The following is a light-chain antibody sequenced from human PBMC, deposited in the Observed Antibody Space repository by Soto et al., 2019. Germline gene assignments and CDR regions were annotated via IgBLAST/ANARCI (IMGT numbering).Light chain of an antibody. CDR2: GAS. CDR1: QSVSSY. CDR3: QQRSNWPRT. Sequence: IVMTQSPATLSLSPGERATLSCRASQSVSSYLAWFQQKPGQAPRLLIYGASNRATGIPARFSGSGSGTEFTLTISSLEPEDFAVYYCQQRSNWPRTFGQGTKVEIK. J-gene: IGKJ1*01. V-gene: IGKV3-11*01.